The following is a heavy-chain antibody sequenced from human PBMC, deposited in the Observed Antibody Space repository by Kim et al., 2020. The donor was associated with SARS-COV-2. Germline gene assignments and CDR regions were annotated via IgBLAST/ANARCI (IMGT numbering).Heavy chain of an antibody. Sequence: ADSVKGRYTISRDNAKNSLDLQMNSLRAEDTAVYYCARVRAAAGTGMGDYWGQGTLVTVSS. J-gene: IGHJ4*02. CDR3: ARVRAAAGTGMGDY. V-gene: IGHV3-21*01. D-gene: IGHD6-13*01.